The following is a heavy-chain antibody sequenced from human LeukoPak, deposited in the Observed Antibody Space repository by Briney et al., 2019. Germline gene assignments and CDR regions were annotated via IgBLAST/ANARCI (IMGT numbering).Heavy chain of an antibody. J-gene: IGHJ5*02. Sequence: ASVKVSCKASGYTFTGYYMHWVRQAPGQGLEWMGWINPNSGGTNYAQKFQGRVTMTRDTSISTAYMELSRLRSDDTAVYYCARDSVGDGYNWELLDWFDPWGQGTLVTVSS. V-gene: IGHV1-2*02. CDR3: ARDSVGDGYNWELLDWFDP. D-gene: IGHD5-24*01. CDR1: GYTFTGYY. CDR2: INPNSGGT.